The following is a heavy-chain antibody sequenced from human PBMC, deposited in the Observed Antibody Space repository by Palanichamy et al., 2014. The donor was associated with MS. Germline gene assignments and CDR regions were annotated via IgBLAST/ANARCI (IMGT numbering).Heavy chain of an antibody. D-gene: IGHD3-22*01. V-gene: IGHV3-23*01. Sequence: LESGGDSVQPGGSLRLTCAASGFIFSSYTMAWVRQGPGKGLEWVSTISKRGGMVYYADSVRGRFSISRDNFKNTVYLEMNSLRVDDTAVYYCARISGDSRGTHGTDVWGQGTTVTVSS. CDR1: GFIFSSYT. CDR2: ISKRGGMV. CDR3: ARISGDSRGTHGTDV. J-gene: IGHJ6*02.